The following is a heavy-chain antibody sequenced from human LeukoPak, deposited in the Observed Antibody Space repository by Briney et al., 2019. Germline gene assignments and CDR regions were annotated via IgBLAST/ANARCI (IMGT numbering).Heavy chain of an antibody. D-gene: IGHD2-15*01. CDR2: INHSVST. CDR1: GGSFSGYY. Sequence: SETLSLTCAVYGGSFSGYYWSWIRQPPGKGLECIGEINHSVSTNYNPSLKSRVTISVDTSKNQFSLKLSSVTAADTAVYYCARAVAGIVVVVAAKETDNWFDPWGQGTLVTVSS. V-gene: IGHV4-34*01. CDR3: ARAVAGIVVVVAAKETDNWFDP. J-gene: IGHJ5*02.